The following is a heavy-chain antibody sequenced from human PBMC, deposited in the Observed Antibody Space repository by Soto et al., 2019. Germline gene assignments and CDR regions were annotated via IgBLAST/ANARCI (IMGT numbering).Heavy chain of an antibody. Sequence: EVQLVESGGGLVQPGGSLRLSCAASGFTFSSYWMHWVRQAPGKGLVWVSRINSDGSSTSYADSVKGRFTISRDNAKNTLDLQMNSLRAEDTAVYYCARDYGDYPPLDYWGQGTLVTVSS. J-gene: IGHJ4*02. D-gene: IGHD4-17*01. CDR2: INSDGSST. V-gene: IGHV3-74*01. CDR1: GFTFSSYW. CDR3: ARDYGDYPPLDY.